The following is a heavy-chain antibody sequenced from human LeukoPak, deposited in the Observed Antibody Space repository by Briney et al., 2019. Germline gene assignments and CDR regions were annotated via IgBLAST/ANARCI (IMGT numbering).Heavy chain of an antibody. CDR2: IYYSGST. Sequence: SETLSLTCTVSGGSISSYYWSWIRQPPGKGLEWIGYIYYSGSTNYNPSLKSRVTISVDTSKNQLSLKLSSVTAADTAVYYCARDRYYYDSSARYSDYWGQGTLVTVSS. J-gene: IGHJ4*02. D-gene: IGHD3-22*01. V-gene: IGHV4-59*01. CDR3: ARDRYYYDSSARYSDY. CDR1: GGSISSYY.